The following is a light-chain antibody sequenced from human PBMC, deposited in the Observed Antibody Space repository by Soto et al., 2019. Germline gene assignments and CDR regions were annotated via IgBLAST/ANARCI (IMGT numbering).Light chain of an antibody. CDR1: QGISKY. CDR3: QQSYSNPLT. Sequence: DIQKAQSPSCNSASVGDRLTITCRASQGISKYLAWFQQKPGQVPKRLIYAASSLQSGVPARFSGSGSGTDLTITISSMKTEEFETYYCQQSYSNPLTFGGGTKVDIK. V-gene: IGKV1-17*03. CDR2: AAS. J-gene: IGKJ4*01.